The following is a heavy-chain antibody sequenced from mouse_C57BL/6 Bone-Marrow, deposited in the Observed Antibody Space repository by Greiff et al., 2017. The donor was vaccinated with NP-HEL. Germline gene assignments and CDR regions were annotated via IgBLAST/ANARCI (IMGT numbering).Heavy chain of an antibody. CDR1: GYTFTSYG. CDR3: ARGKYDYDTWCAY. V-gene: IGHV1-81*01. CDR2: IYPRSGNT. J-gene: IGHJ3*01. D-gene: IGHD2-4*01. Sequence: QVQLQQSGAELARPGASVKLSCKASGYTFTSYGISWVKQRTGQGLEWIGEIYPRSGNTYYNEKFKGKATLTADKSSSTAYMELRSLTSEDSAVYFCARGKYDYDTWCAYWGQGTLVTVSA.